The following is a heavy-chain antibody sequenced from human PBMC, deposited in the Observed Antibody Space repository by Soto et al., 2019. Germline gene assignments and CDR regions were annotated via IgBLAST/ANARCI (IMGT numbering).Heavy chain of an antibody. CDR2: IWYDGINK. CDR3: ARDLLGSNMGHFAY. D-gene: IGHD3-10*01. Sequence: QVQLVESGGDVVQPGRSLRLSCAASGFTFISYAMHWVRQAPGKGLEWVAVIWYDGINKYYADSVKGRFTISRDSSKNTLYLQLTSLRAEDTAVYYWARDLLGSNMGHFAYWGQGTLVTVSS. CDR1: GFTFISYA. V-gene: IGHV3-33*01. J-gene: IGHJ4*02.